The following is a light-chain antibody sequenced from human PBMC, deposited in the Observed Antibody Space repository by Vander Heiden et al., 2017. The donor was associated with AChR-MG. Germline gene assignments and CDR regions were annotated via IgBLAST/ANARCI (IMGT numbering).Light chain of an antibody. V-gene: IGLV1-44*01. CDR2: NNN. Sequence: GQRVTISCSGSSSNIGRNTENWYQQLPGTAPKLLIYNNNQRPSGVPDRFSGSQSGTSASLAISGLQSEDEADYYCAAWDDSLNGWVFGGGTKLTVL. CDR1: SSNIGRNT. CDR3: AAWDDSLNGWV. J-gene: IGLJ3*02.